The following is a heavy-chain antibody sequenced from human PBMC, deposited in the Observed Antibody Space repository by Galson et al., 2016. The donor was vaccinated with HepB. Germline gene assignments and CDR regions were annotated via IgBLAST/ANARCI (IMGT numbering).Heavy chain of an antibody. CDR3: ARDFNVLRYFDWLPYYFEY. CDR1: GFTFSRYD. J-gene: IGHJ4*02. V-gene: IGHV3-33*01. D-gene: IGHD3-9*01. Sequence: SLRLSCAASGFTFSRYDMHWVRQAPGKGLEWVAVIWYDGSNKYYADSVRGRFTISRDNSKNTLYLQMHSLRAEDAAVYYCARDFNVLRYFDWLPYYFEYWGQGTLVTVSS. CDR2: IWYDGSNK.